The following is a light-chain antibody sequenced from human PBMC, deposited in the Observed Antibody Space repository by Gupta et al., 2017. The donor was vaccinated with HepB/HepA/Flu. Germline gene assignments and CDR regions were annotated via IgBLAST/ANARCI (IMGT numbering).Light chain of an antibody. J-gene: IGLJ2*01. Sequence: QSVLTQPPSASGTPGQRVTISCSGSSSNIGSNYVYWYQQLPGTAPKLLIYRNNQRPSGVPERFSGSKAGTSASLAISGRRAEDEADYYCAAGEDSLSVLFGGGTKLTVL. V-gene: IGLV1-47*01. CDR3: AAGEDSLSVL. CDR1: SSNIGSNY. CDR2: RNN.